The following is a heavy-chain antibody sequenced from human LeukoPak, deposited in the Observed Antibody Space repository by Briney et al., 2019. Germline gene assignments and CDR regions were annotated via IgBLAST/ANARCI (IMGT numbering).Heavy chain of an antibody. V-gene: IGHV3-23*01. CDR3: AKAPDHRAPNGYFDP. J-gene: IGHJ5*02. CDR2: ISGSGGST. CDR1: GLPFSSYA. D-gene: IGHD5-24*01. Sequence: GGSLRLSCAVSGLPFSSYAMSWVRQAPGKGLEWVSGISGSGGSTVYAESVQGRFTISRDNSKNTLFLQMNSLGAEDTAVYYCAKAPDHRAPNGYFDPWGQGTLVTVSS.